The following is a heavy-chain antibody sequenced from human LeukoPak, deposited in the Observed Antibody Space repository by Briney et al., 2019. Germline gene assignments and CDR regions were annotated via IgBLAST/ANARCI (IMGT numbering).Heavy chain of an antibody. D-gene: IGHD6-19*01. CDR2: ISWNGGST. J-gene: IGHJ4*02. CDR1: GFTFSSYS. CDR3: ARVRSGGWYDPVDY. Sequence: GGSLRLSCAASGFTFSSYSMNWVRQAPGKGLEWVSAISWNGGSTGYADSVKGRFTISRDNAKNSLYLQMNSLRAEDTALYYCARVRSGGWYDPVDYWGQGTLVTVSS. V-gene: IGHV3-20*04.